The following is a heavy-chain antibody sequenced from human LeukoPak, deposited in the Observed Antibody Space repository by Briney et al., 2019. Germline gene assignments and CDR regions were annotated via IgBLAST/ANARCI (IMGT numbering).Heavy chain of an antibody. Sequence: ASVKVSCKASGYTFTSYGISWVRQAPGQGLEWMGWISAYNGNTNYAQKLQGRVTMTTDTSTSTAYMELRSLRSDDTAVYYCAREGIEYCSSTSCPGSWYFDYWGQGTLVTVSS. CDR3: AREGIEYCSSTSCPGSWYFDY. CDR1: GYTFTSYG. D-gene: IGHD2-2*01. CDR2: ISAYNGNT. J-gene: IGHJ4*02. V-gene: IGHV1-18*01.